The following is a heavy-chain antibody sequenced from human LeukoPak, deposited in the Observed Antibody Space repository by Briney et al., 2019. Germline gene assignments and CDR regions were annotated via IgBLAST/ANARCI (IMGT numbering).Heavy chain of an antibody. CDR1: GFTFTDHA. CDR3: ARDRYRYYGYYLDL. Sequence: GGSLRLSCTPSGFTFTDHAMHWVRQAPGKGVEWVSLTSWDGRAVDYASSVKGRFTISRDNGNNTLYLQMNSLTNADTAVYYCARDRYRYYGYYLDLWGQGTLVTVSS. D-gene: IGHD3-16*02. V-gene: IGHV3-43*01. J-gene: IGHJ4*02. CDR2: TSWDGRAV.